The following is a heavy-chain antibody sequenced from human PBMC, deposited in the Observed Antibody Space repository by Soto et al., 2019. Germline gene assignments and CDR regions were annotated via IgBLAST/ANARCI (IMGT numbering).Heavy chain of an antibody. CDR2: ISAYNGNT. J-gene: IGHJ3*02. CDR3: ARGLEVDTAMVDAFDI. D-gene: IGHD5-18*01. Sequence: ASVKVSCKASGYTFTSHGISWVRQAPGQGLEWMGWISAYNGNTNYAQKLQGRVTMTTDTSTSKAYMELRSLRSDDTAVYYCARGLEVDTAMVDAFDIWGQGTMVTVSS. CDR1: GYTFTSHG. V-gene: IGHV1-18*01.